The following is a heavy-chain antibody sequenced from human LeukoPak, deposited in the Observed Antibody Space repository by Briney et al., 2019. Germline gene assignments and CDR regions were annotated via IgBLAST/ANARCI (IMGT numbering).Heavy chain of an antibody. CDR3: AKDMLATVVTPSDY. J-gene: IGHJ4*02. CDR2: ISWNSGSI. CDR1: GFTFDDYA. V-gene: IGHV3-9*01. D-gene: IGHD4-23*01. Sequence: SLSLSCAASGFTFDDYAMHWVRQAPGKGLEWVSGISWNSGSIGYADSVKGRFTISRDNAKNSLYLQMNSLRAEDTALYYCAKDMLATVVTPSDYWGQGTLVTVSS.